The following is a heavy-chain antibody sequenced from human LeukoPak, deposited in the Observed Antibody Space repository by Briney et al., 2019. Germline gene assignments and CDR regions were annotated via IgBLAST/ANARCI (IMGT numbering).Heavy chain of an antibody. V-gene: IGHV3-30*02. CDR1: GFSFNDYG. CDR2: IQYDGGNQ. Sequence: GGSLRLFCAASGFSFNDYGMHWVRQAPNKGLEWLAFIQYDGGNQYADSVKGRFTISTDKSKNTAYLQMNSLSIDDTAVYYCAKELGITGYYYYYMDVWGKGTTVTISS. D-gene: IGHD3-16*01. CDR3: AKELGITGYYYYYMDV. J-gene: IGHJ6*03.